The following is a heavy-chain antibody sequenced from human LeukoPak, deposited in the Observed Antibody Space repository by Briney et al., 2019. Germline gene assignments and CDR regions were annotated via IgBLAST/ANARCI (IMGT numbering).Heavy chain of an antibody. J-gene: IGHJ4*02. D-gene: IGHD3-22*01. Sequence: SETLSLTCTVSGGSISSSSYYWGWIRQPPGKGLEWIGSIYYSGSTYYNPSLKSRVTISVDTSKNQFSLKLGSVTAADTAVYYCARQGISGSSDYYSIDYWGQGTLVTVSS. V-gene: IGHV4-39*01. CDR3: ARQGISGSSDYYSIDY. CDR1: GGSISSSSYY. CDR2: IYYSGST.